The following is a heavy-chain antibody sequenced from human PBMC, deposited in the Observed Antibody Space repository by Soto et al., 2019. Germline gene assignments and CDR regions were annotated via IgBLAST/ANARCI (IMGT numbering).Heavy chain of an antibody. V-gene: IGHV3-15*07. CDR1: GFTFSNAW. CDR2: IKSKTDGGTT. CDR3: TTDYLITFGGVIVEGP. D-gene: IGHD3-16*02. J-gene: IGHJ5*02. Sequence: GGSLRLSCAASGFTFSNAWMNWVRQAPGKGLEWVGRIKSKTDGGTTDYAAPVKGRFTISRDDSKNTLYLQMNSLKTEDTAVYYCTTDYLITFGGVIVEGPWGQGTLVTVSS.